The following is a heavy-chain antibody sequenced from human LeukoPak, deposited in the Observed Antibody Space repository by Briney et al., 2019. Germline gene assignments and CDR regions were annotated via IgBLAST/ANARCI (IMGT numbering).Heavy chain of an antibody. J-gene: IGHJ4*02. Sequence: ASVKVSCKASGYTFTSYGISWVRQAPGQGLEWMGWISAYNGNTNYAQKLQGRVTMTIDTSTSTAYMELRSLRSDDTAVYYCARQYYDFWSGYYRPFDYWGQGTLVTVSS. CDR2: ISAYNGNT. CDR1: GYTFTSYG. V-gene: IGHV1-18*01. D-gene: IGHD3-3*01. CDR3: ARQYYDFWSGYYRPFDY.